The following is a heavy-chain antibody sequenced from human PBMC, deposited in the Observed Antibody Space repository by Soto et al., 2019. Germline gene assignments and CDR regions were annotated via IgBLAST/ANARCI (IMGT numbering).Heavy chain of an antibody. CDR3: VRTARQGAVAPHWFDR. CDR1: GSSISVTYYY. D-gene: IGHD2-21*02. V-gene: IGHV4-30-4*01. J-gene: IGHJ5*02. CDR2: VYYTGST. Sequence: SETLSLTGTVSGSSISVTYYYWSWNRHAPGKGLEWIGYVYYTGSTYYNPSLMSRLTISVDTSKNQFSLKLTSVTAAETAVYYCVRTARQGAVAPHWFDRWGQGTQVTVSS.